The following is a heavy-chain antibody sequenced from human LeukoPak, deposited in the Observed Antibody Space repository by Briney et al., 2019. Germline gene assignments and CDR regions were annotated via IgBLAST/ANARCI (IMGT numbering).Heavy chain of an antibody. CDR2: IYYSGST. D-gene: IGHD1-14*01. V-gene: IGHV4-30-4*07. CDR3: ARGITRTNLYYYYYMDV. Sequence: SETLSLTCAVSGGSISSGGYSWSWIRQPPGKGLEWIGYIYYSGSTYYNPSLKSRVTISVDTSKNQFSLKPSSVTAADTAVYHCARGITRTNLYYYYYMDVWGKGTTVTVSS. CDR1: GGSISSGGYS. J-gene: IGHJ6*03.